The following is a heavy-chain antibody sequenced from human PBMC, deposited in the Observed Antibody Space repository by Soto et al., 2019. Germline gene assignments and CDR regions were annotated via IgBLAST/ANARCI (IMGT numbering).Heavy chain of an antibody. Sequence: GGSLRLSCAASGITFSTYAMHWVRQAPGKGLEWVAVISYDGSNQYYADSVKGRFTISRDNSEHTLYLQMNSLRAEDTAVYYCAREWKLRAFDIWGQGTMVTVSS. CDR2: ISYDGSNQ. CDR1: GITFSTYA. CDR3: AREWKLRAFDI. D-gene: IGHD1-1*01. J-gene: IGHJ3*02. V-gene: IGHV3-30-3*01.